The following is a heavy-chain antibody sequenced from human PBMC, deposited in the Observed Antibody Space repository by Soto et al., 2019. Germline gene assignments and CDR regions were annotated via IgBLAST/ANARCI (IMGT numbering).Heavy chain of an antibody. CDR1: GGSISSSIYY. V-gene: IGHV4-61*05. J-gene: IGHJ3*02. CDR2: IYYSGST. D-gene: IGHD4-17*01. CDR3: ARRYGYAFDI. Sequence: SETLSLTCTVSGGSISSSIYYWGWIRQPPGKGLEWIGYIYYSGSTNYNPSLKSRVTISVDTSKNQFSLKLSSVTAADTAVYYCARRYGYAFDIWGQGTMVTVS.